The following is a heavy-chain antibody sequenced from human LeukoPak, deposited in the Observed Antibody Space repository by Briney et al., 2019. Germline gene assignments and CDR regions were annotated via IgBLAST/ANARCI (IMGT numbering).Heavy chain of an antibody. Sequence: GGSLRLSCAASGFTFSSYSMNWVRQAPGKGLEWVSSISSSSSYIYYADSVKGRFTISGDNAKNSLYLQMNSLRAEDTAVYYCARDGEEYYDFWSGSPPQKYMDVWGKGTTVTVSS. J-gene: IGHJ6*03. CDR1: GFTFSSYS. D-gene: IGHD3-3*01. V-gene: IGHV3-21*01. CDR2: ISSSSSYI. CDR3: ARDGEEYYDFWSGSPPQKYMDV.